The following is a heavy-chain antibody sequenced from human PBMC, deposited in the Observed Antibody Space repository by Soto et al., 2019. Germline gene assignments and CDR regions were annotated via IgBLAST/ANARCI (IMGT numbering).Heavy chain of an antibody. D-gene: IGHD3-3*01. CDR3: AKVGFMIFGSVGFPASQPSYYFDY. J-gene: IGHJ4*02. V-gene: IGHV3-9*01. CDR2: ISWNSGSI. Sequence: EVQLVESGGGLVQPGRSLRLSCAASGFTFDDYAMHWVRQAPGKGLEWVSGISWNSGSIGYADSVKGRFTISRDNAKNSLYLQMNSLRAEDTALYYCAKVGFMIFGSVGFPASQPSYYFDYWGQGTLVTVSS. CDR1: GFTFDDYA.